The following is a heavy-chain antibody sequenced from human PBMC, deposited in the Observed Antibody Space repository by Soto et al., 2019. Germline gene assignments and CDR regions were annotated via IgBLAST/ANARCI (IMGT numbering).Heavy chain of an antibody. Sequence: QVQLVQSGAEVKKPGASVKVSCKASGYTFTSYGISWVRQAPGQGLEWMGWISAYNGNTNYAQKLQGRVTMTPDTXTXTXXMELRSLGSDDRAVYYCARGYYYGQGYDYYYGMDVWGQGTTVTVSS. J-gene: IGHJ6*02. D-gene: IGHD3-10*01. V-gene: IGHV1-18*01. CDR2: ISAYNGNT. CDR1: GYTFTSYG. CDR3: ARGYYYGQGYDYYYGMDV.